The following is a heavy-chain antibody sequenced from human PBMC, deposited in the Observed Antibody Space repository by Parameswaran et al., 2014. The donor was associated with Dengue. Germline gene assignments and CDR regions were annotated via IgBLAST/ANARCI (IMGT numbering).Heavy chain of an antibody. CDR2: INHSGST. D-gene: IGHD1-7*01. Sequence: WIRQPPGKELEWIGEINHSGSTNYNPSLKSRVTISVDTSKNQFSLKLSSVTAADTAVYYCASGITGTTPSRWGQGTLVTVSS. J-gene: IGHJ4*02. V-gene: IGHV4-34*01. CDR3: ASGITGTTPSR.